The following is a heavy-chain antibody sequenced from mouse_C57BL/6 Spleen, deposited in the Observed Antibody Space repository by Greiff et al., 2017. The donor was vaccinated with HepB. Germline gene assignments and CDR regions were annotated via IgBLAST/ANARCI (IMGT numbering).Heavy chain of an antibody. J-gene: IGHJ4*01. Sequence: VKLQQPGTELVKPGASVKLSCKASGHTFTSYWMHWVKQRPGQGLEWIGNINPSNGGTNYNEKFKSKATLTVDKSSSTAYMQLSSLTSEDSAVYYCARSYYGNYGGYYYAMDYWGQGTSVTVSS. CDR2: INPSNGGT. CDR1: GHTFTSYW. V-gene: IGHV1-53*01. D-gene: IGHD2-1*01. CDR3: ARSYYGNYGGYYYAMDY.